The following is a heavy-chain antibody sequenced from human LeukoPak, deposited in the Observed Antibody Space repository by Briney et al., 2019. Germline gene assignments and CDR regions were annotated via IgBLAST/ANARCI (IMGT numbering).Heavy chain of an antibody. V-gene: IGHV1-2*02. CDR3: ARDSASND. J-gene: IGHJ1*01. Sequence: AAVKVSCKGSGYTFTGYYMDLVRQAPGQGLELKGWINPNSGGTNYAQKFQGTVTMTRDTSISTAYMELSRLRSDDTAVYYCARDSASNDWGQRSLATASS. D-gene: IGHD1-26*01. CDR1: GYTFTGYY. CDR2: INPNSGGT.